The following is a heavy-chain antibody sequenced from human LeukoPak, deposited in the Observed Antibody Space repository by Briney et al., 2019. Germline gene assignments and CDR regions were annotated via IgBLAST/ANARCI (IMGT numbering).Heavy chain of an antibody. J-gene: IGHJ4*02. V-gene: IGHV3-23*01. CDR3: AREEDGYNSYDY. CDR1: GFTPSSYA. D-gene: IGHD5-24*01. Sequence: GGSLRLSCAASGFTPSSYAMSLVRQASGKGLEWVSAISGSGGSTYYADSVKGRFTISRDNAKNSLYLQMNSLRDEDTAVYYCAREEDGYNSYDYWGQGTLVTVSS. CDR2: ISGSGGST.